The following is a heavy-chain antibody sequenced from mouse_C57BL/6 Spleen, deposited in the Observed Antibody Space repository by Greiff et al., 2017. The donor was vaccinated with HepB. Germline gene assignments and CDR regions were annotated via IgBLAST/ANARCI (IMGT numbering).Heavy chain of an antibody. D-gene: IGHD2-2*01. J-gene: IGHJ3*01. Sequence: VKLQESGAELVRPGASVTLSCKASGYTFTDYEMHWVKQTPVHGLEWIGAIDPETGGTAYNQKFKGKAILTADKSSSTAYMELRSLTSEDSAVYYCTRGGYDGAWFAYWGQGTLVTVSA. CDR1: GYTFTDYE. CDR2: IDPETGGT. V-gene: IGHV1-15*01. CDR3: TRGGYDGAWFAY.